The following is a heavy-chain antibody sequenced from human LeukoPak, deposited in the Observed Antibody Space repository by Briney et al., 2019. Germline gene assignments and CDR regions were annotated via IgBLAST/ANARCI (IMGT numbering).Heavy chain of an antibody. V-gene: IGHV3-73*01. Sequence: PGGSLRLSCAASGFTFSGSAMHWVRQASGKGLEWVGRIRSKANSYATAYAASVKGRFTISRDDSKNTAYLQMNSLKTEGTAVYYCSRLTVPLPPYLGQGTLVTVSS. D-gene: IGHD4-11*01. CDR1: GFTFSGSA. CDR2: IRSKANSYAT. J-gene: IGHJ4*02. CDR3: SRLTVPLPPY.